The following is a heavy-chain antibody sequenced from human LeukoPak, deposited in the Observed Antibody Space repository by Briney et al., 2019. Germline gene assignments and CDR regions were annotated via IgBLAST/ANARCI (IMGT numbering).Heavy chain of an antibody. J-gene: IGHJ4*02. Sequence: SETLSLTCAVYGGSFSGYYWSWIRHPPGKGLEWIGEINHSGSTNYNPSLKSRVTISVDTSKNQFSLKLSSVTAADTAVYYCARDPAYGALDYWGQGTLVTVSS. CDR1: GGSFSGYY. V-gene: IGHV4-34*01. CDR3: ARDPAYGALDY. D-gene: IGHD4-17*01. CDR2: INHSGST.